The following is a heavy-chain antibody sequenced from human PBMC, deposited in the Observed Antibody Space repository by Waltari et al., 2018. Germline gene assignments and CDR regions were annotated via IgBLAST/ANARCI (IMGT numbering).Heavy chain of an antibody. CDR1: GYSISSGYY. CDR2: IYHSGRT. CDR3: ARVTGGGYYDFWSGYPYYFDY. J-gene: IGHJ4*02. Sequence: QVQLQESGPGLVKPSETLSLTCAVSGYSISSGYYWGWIRQPPGKGLEWIGSIYHSGRTYYNPSLKSRVTISVYTSKNQFSLKLGSVTAADTAVYYCARVTGGGYYDFWSGYPYYFDYWGQGTLVTVSS. V-gene: IGHV4-38-2*01. D-gene: IGHD3-3*01.